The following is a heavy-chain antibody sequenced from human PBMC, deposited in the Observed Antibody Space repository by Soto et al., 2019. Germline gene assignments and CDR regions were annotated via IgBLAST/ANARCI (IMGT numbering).Heavy chain of an antibody. J-gene: IGHJ4*02. CDR3: ARNMDYDSSGYHPFDY. CDR2: ISSSSSYI. V-gene: IGHV3-21*01. Sequence: GGSLRLYCAASGFTFSSYSMSWVRQAPGKGLEWVSSISSSSSYIYYADSVKGRFTISRDNAKNSLYLQMNSLRAEDTAVYYCARNMDYDSSGYHPFDYWGQGTLVTVSS. D-gene: IGHD3-22*01. CDR1: GFTFSSYS.